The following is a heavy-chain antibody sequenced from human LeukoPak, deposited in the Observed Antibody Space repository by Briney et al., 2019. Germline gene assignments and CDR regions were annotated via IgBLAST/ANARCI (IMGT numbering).Heavy chain of an antibody. V-gene: IGHV1-18*01. Sequence: ASVKVSCKASGYTSTSYGISWVRQAPGQGLEWMGWISAYNGNTNYAQKLQGRVTMTTDTSTSTAYMELRSLRSDDTAVYYCAREGAPYCSSTSCYYYYGMDVWGQGTTVTVSS. CDR3: AREGAPYCSSTSCYYYYGMDV. D-gene: IGHD2-2*01. CDR1: GYTSTSYG. J-gene: IGHJ6*02. CDR2: ISAYNGNT.